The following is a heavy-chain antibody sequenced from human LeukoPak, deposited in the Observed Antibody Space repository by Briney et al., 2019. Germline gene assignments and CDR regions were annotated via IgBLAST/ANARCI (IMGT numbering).Heavy chain of an antibody. Sequence: APVKLSCKASGSIFTSYGTSWGPQAPGHELEWLGWISAYNGNTNYAQNLQGRATMTTDTSTSTAYMELRSLRADDTAVYYCARDSMIVVVITELDYWGQGTLVTVSS. CDR2: ISAYNGNT. J-gene: IGHJ4*02. CDR1: GSIFTSYG. CDR3: ARDSMIVVVITELDY. D-gene: IGHD3-22*01. V-gene: IGHV1-18*01.